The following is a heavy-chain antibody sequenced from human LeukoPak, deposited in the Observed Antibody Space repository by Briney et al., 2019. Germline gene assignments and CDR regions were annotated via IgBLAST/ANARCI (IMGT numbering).Heavy chain of an antibody. D-gene: IGHD3-22*01. V-gene: IGHV3-23*01. CDR3: AKRGVVIRVILVGFHKEAYYFDS. CDR2: ISDSGGRT. CDR1: GITLSNYG. Sequence: PGGSLRLSCAVSGITLSNYGMSWVRQAPGKGLEWVAGISDSGGRTNYADSVKGRFTISRDNPKNTIYQQMTSLRAEDTAVYFCAKRGVVIRVILVGFHKEAYYFDSWGQGALVTVSS. J-gene: IGHJ4*02.